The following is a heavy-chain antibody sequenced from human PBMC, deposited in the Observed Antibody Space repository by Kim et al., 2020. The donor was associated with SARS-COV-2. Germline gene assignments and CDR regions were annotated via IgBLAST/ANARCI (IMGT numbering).Heavy chain of an antibody. CDR1: GGSISSGGYS. D-gene: IGHD2-8*01. J-gene: IGHJ5*02. CDR2: IYHSGST. V-gene: IGHV4-30-2*01. Sequence: SETLSLTCAVSGGSISSGGYSWSWIRQPPGKGLEWIGYIYHSGSTYYNPSLKSRVTISVDRSKNQFSLKLSSVTAADTAVYYCARVPRPSYLNWFDPWGQGTLVTVSS. CDR3: ARVPRPSYLNWFDP.